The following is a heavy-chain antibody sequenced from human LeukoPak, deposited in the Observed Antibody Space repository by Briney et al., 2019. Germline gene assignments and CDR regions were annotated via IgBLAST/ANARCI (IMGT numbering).Heavy chain of an antibody. V-gene: IGHV3-7*01. CDR3: ARDLSGIAGYTYGRGIDD. J-gene: IGHJ4*02. Sequence: AGGSLRLSCAASGFTFSSHWMSWGRQAPGKGLEWVANIKKDGSEKYYVDAVKGRFTISRDNAKTSLYLQMNSLRAEDTAVYYCARDLSGIAGYTYGRGIDDWGQGTLVTVSS. CDR1: GFTFSSHW. D-gene: IGHD5-18*01. CDR2: IKKDGSEK.